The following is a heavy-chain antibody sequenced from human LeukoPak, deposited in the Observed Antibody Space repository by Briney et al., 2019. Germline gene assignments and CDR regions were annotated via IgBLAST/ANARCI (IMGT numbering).Heavy chain of an antibody. Sequence: SETLSLTCTVSGGSISSYYWSWIRQPPGKGLEWIGYIYYSGSTKYNPSLKSRVTISLDTSKNQFSLKLSSVTAADTAVYYCARGGTTVTPGLLWFDPWGQGTLVTVSS. CDR1: GGSISSYY. J-gene: IGHJ5*02. CDR2: IYYSGST. CDR3: ARGGTTVTPGLLWFDP. D-gene: IGHD4-17*01. V-gene: IGHV4-59*01.